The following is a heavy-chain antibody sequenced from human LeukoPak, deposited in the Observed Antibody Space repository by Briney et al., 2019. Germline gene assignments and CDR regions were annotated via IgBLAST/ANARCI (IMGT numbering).Heavy chain of an antibody. Sequence: GGSLRLSCAASGISFSSYEMNWVRQAPGKGLEWISCISSSGTTMYYADSVKGRFTISRDNAKNSLYLQMNSLRAEDTAVYYCARGFRDTAMFLDYWGQGTLVTVSS. CDR2: ISSSGTTM. CDR3: ARGFRDTAMFLDY. V-gene: IGHV3-48*03. D-gene: IGHD5-18*01. J-gene: IGHJ4*02. CDR1: GISFSSYE.